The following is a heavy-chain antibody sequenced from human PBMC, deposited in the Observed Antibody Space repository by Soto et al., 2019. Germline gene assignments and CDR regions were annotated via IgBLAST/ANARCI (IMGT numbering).Heavy chain of an antibody. D-gene: IGHD3-3*01. CDR2: ISGSGGST. V-gene: IGHV3-23*01. Sequence: EVQLLESGGGLVQPGGSLRLSCAASGFTFSSYAMSWVRQAPGKGLEWVSAISGSGGSTYYADSVKGRFTISRDNSKNTLYLQMNRLRAEDTAVYYCAKDLDSGDFGVVIMSMDVWGKGTTVTVSS. CDR1: GFTFSSYA. J-gene: IGHJ6*04. CDR3: AKDLDSGDFGVVIMSMDV.